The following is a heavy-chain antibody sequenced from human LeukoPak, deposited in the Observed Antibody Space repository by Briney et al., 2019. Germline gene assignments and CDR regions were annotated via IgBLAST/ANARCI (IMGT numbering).Heavy chain of an antibody. D-gene: IGHD3-10*01. CDR1: GFSVSSNY. V-gene: IGHV3-23*01. Sequence: GGSLRLSCAVSGFSVSSNYVSWVRQAPGKGLEWVSAISGSGGYTVHADSVKGRFTISRDNSKNTLYLQMHSLRVEDTAVYYCAREGFYGPGSCYRRGFDYWGQGTLVTVSS. CDR3: AREGFYGPGSCYRRGFDY. J-gene: IGHJ4*02. CDR2: ISGSGGYT.